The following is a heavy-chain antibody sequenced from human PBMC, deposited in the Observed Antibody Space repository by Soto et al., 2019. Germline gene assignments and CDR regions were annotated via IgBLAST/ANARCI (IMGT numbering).Heavy chain of an antibody. Sequence: PGGSLRLSCAASGFSFSTYGMHWVRQAPGKGLAWVSHVNTDGTTTKYPDSVKGRFTISRDNAKNTLFLQMNSLRAEDTAVYYCARGGCTKTSCFILDFWGLGTLVTVSS. V-gene: IGHV3-74*03. J-gene: IGHJ4*02. CDR1: GFSFSTYG. D-gene: IGHD2-2*01. CDR2: VNTDGTTT. CDR3: ARGGCTKTSCFILDF.